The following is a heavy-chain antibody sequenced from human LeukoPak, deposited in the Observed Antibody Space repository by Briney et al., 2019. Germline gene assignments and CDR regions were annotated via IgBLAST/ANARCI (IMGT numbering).Heavy chain of an antibody. CDR2: IWYDGSNK. J-gene: IGHJ3*02. CDR1: GFTFSSYG. D-gene: IGHD1-26*01. CDR3: ARETSGSYPDAFDI. Sequence: GRSLRLSCAASGFTFSSYGMHWVRQAPGKGLEWVAVIWYDGSNKYYADSVKGRFTISRDNAKNSLYLQMNSLRDEDTAVYYCARETSGSYPDAFDIWGQGTMVTVSS. V-gene: IGHV3-33*01.